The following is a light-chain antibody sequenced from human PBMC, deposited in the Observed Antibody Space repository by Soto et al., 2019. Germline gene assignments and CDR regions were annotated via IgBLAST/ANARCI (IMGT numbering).Light chain of an antibody. CDR2: DAS. Sequence: EIQLTQSPSTLSASVGDRVTITCRASQSISSWLAWYQQKPGKAPKLLIYDASSLESGVPSRFSGSGSGTEFTLTISSLQPDDFATYYCQQYNSYPLTFGGGTRWISN. CDR1: QSISSW. V-gene: IGKV1-5*01. CDR3: QQYNSYPLT. J-gene: IGKJ4*01.